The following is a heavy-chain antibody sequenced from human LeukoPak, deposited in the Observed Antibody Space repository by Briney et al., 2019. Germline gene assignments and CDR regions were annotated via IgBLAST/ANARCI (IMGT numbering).Heavy chain of an antibody. J-gene: IGHJ4*02. CDR1: GFTFSSYA. V-gene: IGHV3-23*01. D-gene: IGHD2-15*01. CDR3: AKRAIVVVVAATPSIADY. CDR2: ISGSGGST. Sequence: GGSLRLSCAASGFTFSSYAMSWVRQAPGKGLERVSAISGSGGSTYYADSVKGRFTISRDNSKNTLYLQMNSLRAEDTAVYYCAKRAIVVVVAATPSIADYWGQGTLVTVSS.